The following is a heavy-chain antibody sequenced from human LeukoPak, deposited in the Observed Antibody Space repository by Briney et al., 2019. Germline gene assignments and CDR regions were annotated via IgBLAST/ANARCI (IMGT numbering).Heavy chain of an antibody. CDR2: ISGSGGIT. D-gene: IGHD3-10*01. J-gene: IGHJ6*03. V-gene: IGHV3-23*01. CDR3: AKNIRTGAYYYYMDV. Sequence: GGSLRLSCAASGFSFSNYAMSWVRQAPGKGLEWVSAISGSGGITFHSDSVKGQFTISRDNSKNTLYLQMNGLGAEDTAVYFCAKNIRTGAYYYYMDVWGKGTTVIVSS. CDR1: GFSFSNYA.